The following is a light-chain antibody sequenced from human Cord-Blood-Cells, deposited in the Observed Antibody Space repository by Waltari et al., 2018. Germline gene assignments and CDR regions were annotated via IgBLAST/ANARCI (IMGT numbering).Light chain of an antibody. CDR2: EGS. V-gene: IGLV2-23*03. Sequence: QSALPQPASVSGSPGQSIPISCTGTGSVVGSYNLVSWYQQHPGKAPKLMIYEGSKRPSGVSNRFSGSKSGNTASLTISGLQAEDEADYYCCSYAGSSTFVFGTGTKVTVL. J-gene: IGLJ1*01. CDR3: CSYAGSSTFV. CDR1: GSVVGSYNL.